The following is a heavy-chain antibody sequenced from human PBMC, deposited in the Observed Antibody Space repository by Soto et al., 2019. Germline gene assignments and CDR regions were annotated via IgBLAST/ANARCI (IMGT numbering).Heavy chain of an antibody. CDR2: ISCNSGSI. V-gene: IGHV3-9*01. J-gene: IGHJ3*02. CDR1: GFTFDDYA. Sequence: EVQLVESGGGLVQPGRSLRLSCAASGFTFDDYAMHWVRQAPGKGLEGVSGISCNSGSIGYADSVKGRFTISRDTAKNSLYLQMNSLRAEDTALYYCTSSSGYDGAFDIWGQGTMVTVSS. CDR3: TSSSGYDGAFDI. D-gene: IGHD3-22*01.